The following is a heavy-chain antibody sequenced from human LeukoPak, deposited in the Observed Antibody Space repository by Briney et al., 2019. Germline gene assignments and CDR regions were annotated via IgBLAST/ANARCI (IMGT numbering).Heavy chain of an antibody. V-gene: IGHV3-7*01. CDR3: ARGRAVAGTWYIFRQPYYGMAV. CDR2: IKQDGSEK. Sequence: PGGSLRLSCAASGFTFSSYWMSWVRQAPGKGLEWVANIKQDGSEKYYVDSVKGRFTISRDNAKNSLYLQMNSLRAEDTAVYYCARGRAVAGTWYIFRQPYYGMAVWGQGTTVTVSS. J-gene: IGHJ6*02. D-gene: IGHD6-19*01. CDR1: GFTFSSYW.